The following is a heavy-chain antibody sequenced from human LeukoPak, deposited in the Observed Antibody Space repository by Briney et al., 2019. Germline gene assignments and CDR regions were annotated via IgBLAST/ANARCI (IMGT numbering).Heavy chain of an antibody. CDR2: IYYSGST. J-gene: IGHJ4*02. V-gene: IGHV4-59*12. Sequence: PSETLSLTCTVSGGSISSYYWSWIRQPPGKGLEWIGYIYYSGSTNYNPSLKSRVTISVDTSKNQFSLKLSSVTAADTAVYYCATPKRYSGSYYLSDWGQGTLVTVSS. CDR1: GGSISSYY. D-gene: IGHD1-26*01. CDR3: ATPKRYSGSYYLSD.